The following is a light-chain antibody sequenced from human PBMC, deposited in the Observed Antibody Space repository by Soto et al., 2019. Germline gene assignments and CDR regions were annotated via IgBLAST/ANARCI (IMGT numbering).Light chain of an antibody. V-gene: IGKV3-20*01. Sequence: EIVLTQSPGTLSLSPGERATLSCRASQSISSSYIAWYQQKPGQAPRLLIYGASSTAPGIPDRYSGTGSGTDFTLTISRLEPEDFAVYDCQQYGRQPPGTFGQGTEVET. CDR1: QSISSSY. CDR2: GAS. CDR3: QQYGRQPPGT. J-gene: IGKJ1*01.